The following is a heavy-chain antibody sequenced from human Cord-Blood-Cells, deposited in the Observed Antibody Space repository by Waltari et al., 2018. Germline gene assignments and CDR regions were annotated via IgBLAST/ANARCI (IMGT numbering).Heavy chain of an antibody. CDR2: INPNSGGT. D-gene: IGHD5-12*01. V-gene: IGHV1-2*04. CDR3: ARAAGGRGYSGSYYFDY. J-gene: IGHJ4*02. Sequence: QVQLVQSGAEVKKPGASVQVSCKATGYTFTGYYMPWVPQAPGQGLEWMGWINPNSGGTNYAQKFQGWVTMASDTSISTAYMELSRLRSDDTAVYYCARAAGGRGYSGSYYFDYWGQGTLVTVSS. CDR1: GYTFTGYY.